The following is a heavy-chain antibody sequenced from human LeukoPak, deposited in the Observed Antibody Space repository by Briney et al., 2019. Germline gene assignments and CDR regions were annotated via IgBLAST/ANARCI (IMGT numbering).Heavy chain of an antibody. J-gene: IGHJ4*02. CDR1: GFTFSSYA. CDR2: ISGTGGST. D-gene: IGHD2-15*01. CDR3: AKVVAATLLRGPYFDY. Sequence: PGGSLRLSCAASGFTFSSYAMSWVRQAPGKGLEWVSAISGTGGSTYYADSVKGRFTISRDNSKNTLYLQMNSLRAEDTAVYYCAKVVAATLLRGPYFDYWGQGTLVTVSS. V-gene: IGHV3-23*01.